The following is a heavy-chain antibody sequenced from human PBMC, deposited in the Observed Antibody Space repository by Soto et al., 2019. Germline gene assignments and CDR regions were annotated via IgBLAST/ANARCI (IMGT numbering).Heavy chain of an antibody. Sequence: SETLSLTCAVYGGSFSGYYWSWIRQPPGKGLEWIGEINHSGSTNYNPSLKSRVTISVDTSKNQFSLMLNSVTAADTAVYYCARGELHWGQGTLVTVSS. D-gene: IGHD1-26*01. CDR3: ARGELH. CDR1: GGSFSGYY. CDR2: INHSGST. V-gene: IGHV4-34*09. J-gene: IGHJ4*01.